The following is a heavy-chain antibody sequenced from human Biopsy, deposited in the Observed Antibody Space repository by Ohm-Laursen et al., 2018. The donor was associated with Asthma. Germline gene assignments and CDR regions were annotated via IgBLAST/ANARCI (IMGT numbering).Heavy chain of an antibody. J-gene: IGHJ4*02. V-gene: IGHV3-23*01. CDR1: GFTFSSYA. CDR3: ARDSSGSHFDY. CDR2: ITGSGGST. Sequence: SLRLSCSASGFTFSSYAMSWVRQAPGKGLEWVSLITGSGGSTYYADSVKGRFTISRDNSKNTLYLQMDSLRVDDTGVYYCARDSSGSHFDYWGQGTLVTVSS. D-gene: IGHD6-19*01.